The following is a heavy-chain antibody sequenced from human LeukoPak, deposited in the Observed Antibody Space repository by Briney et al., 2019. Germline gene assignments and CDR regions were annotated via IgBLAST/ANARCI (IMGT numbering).Heavy chain of an antibody. V-gene: IGHV1-2*02. CDR3: ATTLDIVVVTWHAFDI. Sequence: GSVKVSCKASGYTYTGYYIHWVRQAAGQEVEWMGWINPNSGGTNYAPTFQGRVTMTRDTSISTAYMEMSRLTSEDTTIYYCATTLDIVVVTWHAFDIWGQGTMVTVSS. J-gene: IGHJ3*02. D-gene: IGHD2-21*02. CDR2: INPNSGGT. CDR1: GYTYTGYY.